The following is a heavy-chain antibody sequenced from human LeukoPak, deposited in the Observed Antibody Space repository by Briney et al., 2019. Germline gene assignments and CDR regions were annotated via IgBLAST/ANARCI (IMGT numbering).Heavy chain of an antibody. Sequence: PGGSLRLSCAASGFTFSSYGMHWVRQAPGKGLEWVAVISYDGSNKYYADSVKGRFTISRDNSKNTLYLQMNSLRAEDTAVYYCARDLRLAPLRPRQDYWGQGTLVTVSS. CDR1: GFTFSSYG. J-gene: IGHJ4*02. D-gene: IGHD3-16*01. CDR3: ARDLRLAPLRPRQDY. CDR2: ISYDGSNK. V-gene: IGHV3-30*03.